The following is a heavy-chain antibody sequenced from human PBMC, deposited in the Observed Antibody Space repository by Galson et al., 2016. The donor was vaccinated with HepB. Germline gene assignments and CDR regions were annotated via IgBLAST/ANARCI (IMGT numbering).Heavy chain of an antibody. J-gene: IGHJ4*02. V-gene: IGHV3-33*08. Sequence: SLRLSCAASGITFSRYWMSWVRQAPGKGLEWVAVIWYDGSNKYYADSVKGRFTISRDNSKNTLYLQMNSLRAEDTAVYYCARDVAVGATPLDNWGQGTLVTVSS. D-gene: IGHD1-26*01. CDR2: IWYDGSNK. CDR1: GITFSRYW. CDR3: ARDVAVGATPLDN.